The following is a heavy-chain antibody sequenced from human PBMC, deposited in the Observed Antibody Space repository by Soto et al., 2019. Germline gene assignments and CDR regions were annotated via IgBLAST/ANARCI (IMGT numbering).Heavy chain of an antibody. V-gene: IGHV4-59*01. J-gene: IGHJ3*01. CDR3: ARRWGDAFDF. Sequence: QVQLQESGPGLVKPSETLSLTCTVSGGSISSYYWSWIRQPPGKGLEWIGYIYYSGSTNYNPSLKSGVTISVDTSKNQFSLKLSSVTAADTAVYYGARRWGDAFDFWGQGTMVTVSS. CDR1: GGSISSYY. CDR2: IYYSGST. D-gene: IGHD1-26*01.